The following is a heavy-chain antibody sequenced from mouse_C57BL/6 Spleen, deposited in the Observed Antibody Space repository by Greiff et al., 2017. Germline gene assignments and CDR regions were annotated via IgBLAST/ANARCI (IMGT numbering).Heavy chain of an antibody. CDR2: ISSGSSTI. V-gene: IGHV5-17*01. J-gene: IGHJ4*01. CDR3: ARELRAMDY. Sequence: VQLKESGGGLVKPGGSLKLSCAASGFTFSDYGMHWVRQAPEKGLEWVAYISSGSSTIYYADTVKGRFTISRDNAKNTLCLQMTSLRSEDTAMYYCARELRAMDYWGQGTSVTVSS. CDR1: GFTFSDYG.